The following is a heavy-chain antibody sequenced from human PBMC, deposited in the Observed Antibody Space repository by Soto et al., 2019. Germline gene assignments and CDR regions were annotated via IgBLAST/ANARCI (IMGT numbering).Heavy chain of an antibody. Sequence: ASVKVSCKASGYTFTNSYIHWVRQAPGQGLEWMALLNPNGGSTNYAQNFQGRVTVTRDTSTSTVYMELTSLRSEDTAVYYCARSYCSGGSCYQVYYYGMDVWGQGTTVTVSS. CDR3: ARSYCSGGSCYQVYYYGMDV. CDR1: GYTFTNSY. CDR2: LNPNGGST. D-gene: IGHD2-15*01. V-gene: IGHV1-46*01. J-gene: IGHJ6*02.